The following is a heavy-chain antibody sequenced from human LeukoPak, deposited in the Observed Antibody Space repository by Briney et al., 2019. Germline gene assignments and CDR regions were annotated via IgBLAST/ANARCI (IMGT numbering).Heavy chain of an antibody. CDR2: ISSSSSTI. CDR1: GFTFSSYS. CDR3: ASLLNEVQLAQDY. J-gene: IGHJ4*02. V-gene: IGHV3-48*01. D-gene: IGHD5-18*01. Sequence: GGSLRLSCAASGFTFSSYSMNWVRQAPGKGLEWVSYISSSSSTIYYADSVKGRFTISRDNGKNSLYLQMNSLRAEDTAVYYCASLLNEVQLAQDYWGQGTLVTVSS.